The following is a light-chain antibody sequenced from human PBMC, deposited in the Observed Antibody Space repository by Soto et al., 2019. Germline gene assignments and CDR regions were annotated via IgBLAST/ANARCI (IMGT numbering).Light chain of an antibody. CDR2: ANS. CDR1: SSNIGAGYD. V-gene: IGLV1-40*01. Sequence: QSVLTQPPSVSGAPGQRVTISCTGSSSNIGAGYDVHWYQQLPGTAPKLLIYANSNRPSGVPDRFSGSESGTSASLAITGLQAEDEVDYYCQSYDSSLSGVVFGGGTNVTVL. J-gene: IGLJ2*01. CDR3: QSYDSSLSGVV.